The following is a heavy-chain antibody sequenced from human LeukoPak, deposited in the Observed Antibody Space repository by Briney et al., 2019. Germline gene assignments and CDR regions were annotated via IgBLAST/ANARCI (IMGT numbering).Heavy chain of an antibody. CDR3: ARSVQYQQPLVLDYYYYMDV. J-gene: IGHJ6*03. CDR1: GYTFTTYG. V-gene: IGHV1-18*01. D-gene: IGHD6-13*01. CDR2: TSAYNPYT. Sequence: GASVKVSCKTSGYTFTTYGISWVRQAPGQGLEWMGWTSAYNPYTNYAQKLQGRVTMTTATSTSTAYMELRSLRSDDTAVYYCARSVQYQQPLVLDYYYYMDVWGKGTTVTVSS.